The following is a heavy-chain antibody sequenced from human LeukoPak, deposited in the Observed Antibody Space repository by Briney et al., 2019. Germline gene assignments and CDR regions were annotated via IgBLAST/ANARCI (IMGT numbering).Heavy chain of an antibody. Sequence: HAGGSLRLSCAASGFTFRSYWMNWVRQAPGKGLEWVANIKQDGCEKYYVDSVRGRFTISRDNAKNSLYLQMNSLRAEDTAVYYCARDRGSSWPLIDFWGQGTLVTVPS. CDR2: IKQDGCEK. J-gene: IGHJ4*02. V-gene: IGHV3-7*01. CDR1: GFTFRSYW. D-gene: IGHD6-13*01. CDR3: ARDRGSSWPLIDF.